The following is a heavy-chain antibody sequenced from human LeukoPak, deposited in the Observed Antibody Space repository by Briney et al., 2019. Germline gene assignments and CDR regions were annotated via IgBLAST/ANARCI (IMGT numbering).Heavy chain of an antibody. CDR1: GFTFSSYA. CDR3: AKGPTMVRGVTLPFDY. J-gene: IGHJ4*02. Sequence: GGSLRLSCAASGFTFSSYAMSWVRQAPGKGLEWVSAISGSGGSTYYADSVKGRFTISRDNSKNTLYLQMNSLRAEDTAVYYCAKGPTMVRGVTLPFDYWGQGTLVTVSS. CDR2: ISGSGGST. D-gene: IGHD3-10*01. V-gene: IGHV3-23*01.